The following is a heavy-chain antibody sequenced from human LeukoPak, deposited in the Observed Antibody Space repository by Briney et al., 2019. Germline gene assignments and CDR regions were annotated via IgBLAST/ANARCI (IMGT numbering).Heavy chain of an antibody. CDR1: GFTFNTYT. D-gene: IGHD3-22*01. V-gene: IGHV3-48*01. Sequence: GGSLRLSCVASGFTFNTYTMNWVRQAPGKGLEWVSYISGSSGIIDYADSVKGRFTISRDNSKNTLSLQMNSLRAEDTAVYYCARGVDYYENSGTIDYWGQGTLVTVSS. CDR3: ARGVDYYENSGTIDY. J-gene: IGHJ4*02. CDR2: ISGSSGII.